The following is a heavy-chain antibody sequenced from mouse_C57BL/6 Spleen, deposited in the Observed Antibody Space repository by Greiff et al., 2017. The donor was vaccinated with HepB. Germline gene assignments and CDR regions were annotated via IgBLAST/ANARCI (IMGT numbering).Heavy chain of an antibody. J-gene: IGHJ4*01. CDR2: IDPSDSYT. D-gene: IGHD4-1*01. CDR1: GYTFTRYW. CDR3: ARSLTGNAMDY. Sequence: QVQLQQPGAELVMPGASVKLSCKASGYTFTRYWMHWVKQRPGQGLEWIGEIDPSDSYTNYNQKFKGKSTLTVDKSSSTAYMQLSSLTSEDSAVYYCARSLTGNAMDYWGQGTSVTVSS. V-gene: IGHV1-69*01.